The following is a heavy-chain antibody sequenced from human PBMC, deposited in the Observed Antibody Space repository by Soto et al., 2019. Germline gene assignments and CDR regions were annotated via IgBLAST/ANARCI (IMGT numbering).Heavy chain of an antibody. V-gene: IGHV3-30*18. Sequence: QVQLVESGGGVVQPGRSLRLSCAASGFTFSSYGMHWVRQAPGKGLEWVAVISYDGSNKYYADSVKGRFTISRDNSKNTLYLQMDSLRAEDTAVYYCAKAPIPSTLRSWFDPWGQGTLVTVSS. CDR1: GFTFSSYG. D-gene: IGHD3-16*01. J-gene: IGHJ5*02. CDR2: ISYDGSNK. CDR3: AKAPIPSTLRSWFDP.